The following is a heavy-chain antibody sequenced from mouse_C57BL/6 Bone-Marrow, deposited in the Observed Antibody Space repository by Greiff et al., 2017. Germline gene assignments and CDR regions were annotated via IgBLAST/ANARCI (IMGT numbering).Heavy chain of an antibody. CDR1: GFTFSSYA. J-gene: IGHJ4*01. D-gene: IGHD1-3*01. CDR3: TRDPLSGYAMDY. CDR2: IGSGGDYN. V-gene: IGHV5-9-1*02. Sequence: EVQLVESGDGLVKPGGSLKLSCAASGFTFSSYAMSWVRQTPGKRLEWVGYIGSGGDYNYYADTVKGRFTLTRDNARNTLYLQMSSLKSEDTAMYYYTRDPLSGYAMDYWGQGTSVTVSS.